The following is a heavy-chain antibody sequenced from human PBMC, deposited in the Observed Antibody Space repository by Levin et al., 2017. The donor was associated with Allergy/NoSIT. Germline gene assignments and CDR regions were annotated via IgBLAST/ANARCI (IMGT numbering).Heavy chain of an antibody. J-gene: IGHJ4*02. CDR3: ARGGYSFGGV. Sequence: GSLRLSCAVYGGSFSGYYWSWIRQPPGKGLEWIGEINHSGSTNYNPSLKSRVTISVDTSKNQFSLKLSSVTAADTAVYYCARGGYSFGGVWGQGTLVTVSS. V-gene: IGHV4-34*01. CDR1: GGSFSGYY. D-gene: IGHD5-18*01. CDR2: INHSGST.